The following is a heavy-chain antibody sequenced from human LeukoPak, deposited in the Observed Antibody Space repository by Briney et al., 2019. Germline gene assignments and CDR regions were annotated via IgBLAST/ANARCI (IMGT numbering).Heavy chain of an antibody. CDR1: GYTFTGYY. CDR2: INPNSGGT. Sequence: ASVKVSCKASGYTFTGYYMHWVRQAPGQGLEWMGWINPNSGGTNYAQKFQGRVTITGDTSASTAYMELSSLRSEDTAVYYCARDFKWEPNPRPTWGQGTLVTVSS. D-gene: IGHD1-26*01. CDR3: ARDFKWEPNPRPT. V-gene: IGHV1-2*02. J-gene: IGHJ4*02.